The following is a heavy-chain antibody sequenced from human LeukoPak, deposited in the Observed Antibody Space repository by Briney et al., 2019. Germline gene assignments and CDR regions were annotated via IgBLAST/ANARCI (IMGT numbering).Heavy chain of an antibody. V-gene: IGHV4-39*07. CDR3: ARASTIIAPSIDY. D-gene: IGHD3-22*01. CDR1: GGPISSSTYY. Sequence: KPSETLSLTCTVSGGPISSSTYYWGWIRQPPGEGLKWIGSIYYSGSTYYNPSLKSRVTISVDTSKNQFSLKLTSVTAADTAVYYCARASTIIAPSIDYWGQGTLVTVSS. CDR2: IYYSGST. J-gene: IGHJ4*02.